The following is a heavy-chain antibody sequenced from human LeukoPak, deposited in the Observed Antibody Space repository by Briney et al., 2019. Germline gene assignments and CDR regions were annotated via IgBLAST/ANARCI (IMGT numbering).Heavy chain of an antibody. V-gene: IGHV3-53*01. CDR1: GFTVSSNY. CDR3: ARVSGRQRYFDWLRFDY. Sequence: GGSLRLSCAASGFTVSSNYMSWFRQAPGKGLEWVSVIYSGGSTYYADSVKGRFTISRDNSKNTLYLQMNSLRAEDTAVYYCARVSGRQRYFDWLRFDYWGQGTLVTVSS. J-gene: IGHJ4*02. D-gene: IGHD3-9*01. CDR2: IYSGGST.